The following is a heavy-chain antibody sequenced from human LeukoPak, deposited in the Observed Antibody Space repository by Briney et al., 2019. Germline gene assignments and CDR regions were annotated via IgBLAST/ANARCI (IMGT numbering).Heavy chain of an antibody. CDR2: IIPSFGTA. D-gene: IGHD2-15*01. J-gene: IGHJ3*02. CDR1: GGTFSSYA. V-gene: IGHV1-69*05. Sequence: SVKVSCKASGGTFSSYAISWVRQAPGQGLEWMGRIIPSFGTANYAQKFQGRVTITTDESTSTAYMELSSLRSEDTAVYYCARVATQIHNAFDIWGQGTMVTVSS. CDR3: ARVATQIHNAFDI.